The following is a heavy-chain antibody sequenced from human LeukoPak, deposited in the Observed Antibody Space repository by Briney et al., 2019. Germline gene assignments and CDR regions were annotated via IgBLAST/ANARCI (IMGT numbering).Heavy chain of an antibody. Sequence: GGSLRLSCAASGFTFSSYVMSWVRQAPGMGLEWVSSVIGDGGSTYYADSVKGRFTISRDNSKNTLYLQMNSLRAEDTAVYYCAKETQLAGNYFDYWGQGTLVTVSS. V-gene: IGHV3-23*01. J-gene: IGHJ4*02. CDR1: GFTFSSYV. D-gene: IGHD6-19*01. CDR3: AKETQLAGNYFDY. CDR2: VIGDGGST.